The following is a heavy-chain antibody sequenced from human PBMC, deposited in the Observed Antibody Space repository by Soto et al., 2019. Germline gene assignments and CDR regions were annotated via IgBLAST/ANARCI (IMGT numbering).Heavy chain of an antibody. D-gene: IGHD1-26*01. Sequence: GGSLRLSCAASGFTFSSYAMRWVRQAPGKGLEYVSAISSNGGSTYYADSVKGRFTISRDNSKNTLYLQMGSLRAEDMAVYYCARVGDTTRGAFDIWGQGTMVTVSS. CDR2: ISSNGGST. J-gene: IGHJ3*02. CDR1: GFTFSSYA. V-gene: IGHV3-64*02. CDR3: ARVGDTTRGAFDI.